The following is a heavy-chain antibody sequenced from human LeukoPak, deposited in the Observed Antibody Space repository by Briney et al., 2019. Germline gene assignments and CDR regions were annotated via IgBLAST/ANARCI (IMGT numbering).Heavy chain of an antibody. V-gene: IGHV3-64*04. Sequence: PGGSLRLSCSASGFTFNRFYLHWVRQAPGKGLEFVSHISSNGATTYYADSVKGRFTISRDNSRNTMYPQMDSLRAEDTAVYYCAKEYDSGGYGANFDYWGQGTLVTVSS. CDR3: AKEYDSGGYGANFDY. J-gene: IGHJ4*02. CDR1: GFTFNRFY. D-gene: IGHD3-10*01. CDR2: ISSNGATT.